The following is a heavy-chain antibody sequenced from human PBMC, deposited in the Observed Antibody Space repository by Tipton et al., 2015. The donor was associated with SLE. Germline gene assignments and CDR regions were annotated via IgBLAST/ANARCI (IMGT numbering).Heavy chain of an antibody. J-gene: IGHJ6*02. CDR2: INPSGGST. D-gene: IGHD2-15*01. Sequence: QVQLVQSGAEVKKPGASVKVSCKASGYTFTGYYMHWVRQAPGQGLEWMGIINPSGGSTSYAQKFQGRVTMTRDTSTSTVYMELSSLRSEDTAVYYCARGGIVVVVAATPDYYYGMDVWGQGTTVTVSS. CDR1: GYTFTGYY. V-gene: IGHV1-46*03. CDR3: ARGGIVVVVAATPDYYYGMDV.